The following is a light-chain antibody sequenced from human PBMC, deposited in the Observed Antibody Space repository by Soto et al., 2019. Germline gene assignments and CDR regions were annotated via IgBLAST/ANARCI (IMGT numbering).Light chain of an antibody. CDR3: QQYNSWPVT. Sequence: EIVVTQSPATLSVSPGERVVLSCRATQTVTNKLAWYQQKPGQATRLLIYDASIRATGIPARYSGSGSGTEFTLTISSLQAEDFVIYYCQQYNSWPVTLGGGTKVEIK. CDR2: DAS. CDR1: QTVTNK. V-gene: IGKV3-15*01. J-gene: IGKJ4*01.